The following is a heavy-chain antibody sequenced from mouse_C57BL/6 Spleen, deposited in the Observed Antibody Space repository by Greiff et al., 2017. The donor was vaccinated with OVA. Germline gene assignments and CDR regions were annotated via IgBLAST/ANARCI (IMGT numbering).Heavy chain of an antibody. J-gene: IGHJ2*01. V-gene: IGHV1-26*01. CDR3: ARSRYYDGYYGLFDY. CDR1: GYTFTDYY. D-gene: IGHD2-3*01. CDR2: INPNNGGT. Sequence: EVQLQQSGPELVKPGASVKISCKASGYTFTDYYMNWVKQSHGKSLEWIGDINPNNGGTSYNQKFKGKATLTVDKSSSTAYMELRSLTSEDSAVYYCARSRYYDGYYGLFDYWGQGTTLTVSS.